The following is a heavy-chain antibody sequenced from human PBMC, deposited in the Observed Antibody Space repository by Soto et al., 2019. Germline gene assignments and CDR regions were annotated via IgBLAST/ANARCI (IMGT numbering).Heavy chain of an antibody. V-gene: IGHV4-34*01. D-gene: IGHD4-17*01. CDR2: IHHGGST. CDR3: ARALPRSTVTTRYYYYYGMDV. J-gene: IGHJ6*02. Sequence: WTWIRQPPGKGLEGIGEIHHGGSTNYNPSLRSRVTISADTSKNHLSLQLRSVAAADTAVYYCARALPRSTVTTRYYYYYGMDVWGQGTTVTVSS.